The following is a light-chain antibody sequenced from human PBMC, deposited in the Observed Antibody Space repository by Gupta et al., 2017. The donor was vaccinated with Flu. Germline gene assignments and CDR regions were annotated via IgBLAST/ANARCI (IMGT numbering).Light chain of an antibody. CDR1: QSVSRSS. CDR2: GAS. J-gene: IGKJ1*01. CDR3: QQEGSSPHT. V-gene: IGKV3-20*01. Sequence: EIVLTQSPGTLSLSPGNRATLSCRAGQSVSRSSLAWYQQKPGQAPRLLIYGASYRATGIPDRFSGSGSGTEFTLTISRLEPEDFAVYYCQQEGSSPHTFGQGTKVEIK.